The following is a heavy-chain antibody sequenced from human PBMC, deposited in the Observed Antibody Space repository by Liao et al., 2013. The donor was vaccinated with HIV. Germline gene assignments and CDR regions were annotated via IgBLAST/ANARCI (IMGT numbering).Heavy chain of an antibody. CDR2: IYVSGST. D-gene: IGHD3-22*01. Sequence: QVQLQESGPGLVKPSETLSLTCTVSGGSISRYYWTWIRQPAGKGLEWIGRIYVSGSTNYNPSLKSRVTMSVDTSKNQFSLKLSSVTAADTAVYYCARDRGYYYDSIGYPHSDAFVYLGPRDNGHRLF. J-gene: IGHJ3*02. CDR3: ARDRGYYYDSIGYPHSDAFVY. CDR1: GGSISRYY. V-gene: IGHV4-4*07.